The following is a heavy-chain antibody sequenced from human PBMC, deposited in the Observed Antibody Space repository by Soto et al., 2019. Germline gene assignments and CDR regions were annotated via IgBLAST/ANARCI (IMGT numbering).Heavy chain of an antibody. Sequence: ASVKVSCKASGYTFTSYGISWVRQAPGPGLEWMGCISAYNGNTNYAQKLQGRVTMTTDTSTSTAYMELRSLRSDDTAVYYCARDPPNMIDLYDFGRGEFDPGGQRTLVTVSS. CDR1: GYTFTSYG. CDR2: ISAYNGNT. D-gene: IGHD3-3*01. CDR3: ARDPPNMIDLYDFGRGEFDP. V-gene: IGHV1-18*01. J-gene: IGHJ5*02.